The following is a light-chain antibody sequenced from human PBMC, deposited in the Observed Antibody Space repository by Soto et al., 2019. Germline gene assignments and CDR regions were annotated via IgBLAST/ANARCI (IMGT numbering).Light chain of an antibody. Sequence: QLVLTQSSSASASLGSSVKLTCTLSSGHSSYIIAWHQQQPGKAPRYLMKLEGSGSYNKGSGVPDRFSGSSSGADRYLTISNLQDEDEDNHYSESWDSNTRVFGGGTKLTVL. CDR3: ESWDSNTRV. J-gene: IGLJ2*01. CDR2: LEGSGSY. V-gene: IGLV4-60*02. CDR1: SGHSSYI.